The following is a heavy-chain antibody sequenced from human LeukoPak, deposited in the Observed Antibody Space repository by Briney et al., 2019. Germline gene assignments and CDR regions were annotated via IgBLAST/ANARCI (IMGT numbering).Heavy chain of an antibody. CDR3: ARLGVHYDFWSGYYGDFDY. D-gene: IGHD3-3*01. CDR1: GYTFTSYY. J-gene: IGHJ4*02. V-gene: IGHV1-46*01. CDR2: INPSGGST. Sequence: GASVKVSCKASGYTFTSYYMHWVRQAPGQGLEWMGIINPSGGSTSYAQKFQGRVTMTRDTSTSTVYMELSSLRSEDTAVYYCARLGVHYDFWSGYYGDFDYWGQGTLVTVPS.